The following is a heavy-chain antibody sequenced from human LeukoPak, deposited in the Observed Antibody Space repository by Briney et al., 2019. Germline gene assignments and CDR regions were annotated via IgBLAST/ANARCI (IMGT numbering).Heavy chain of an antibody. Sequence: SVKVSCKASGGTFSSYAISWVRQAPGQGLEWMGGIIPIFGTANYAQKFQGRVTITADESTSTAYMELSSLRSEDTAVYYCARESPKRDWIGRYYYYGMDVWGQGTTVTVSS. CDR2: IIPIFGTA. V-gene: IGHV1-69*13. CDR1: GGTFSSYA. CDR3: ARESPKRDWIGRYYYYGMDV. D-gene: IGHD3/OR15-3a*01. J-gene: IGHJ6*02.